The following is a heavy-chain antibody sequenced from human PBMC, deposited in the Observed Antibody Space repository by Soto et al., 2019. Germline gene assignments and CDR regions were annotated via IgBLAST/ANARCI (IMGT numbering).Heavy chain of an antibody. J-gene: IGHJ6*03. V-gene: IGHV3-9*01. CDR1: GFTFDDYA. CDR3: AKGGGSSSTGKGRGDYDYYYMDV. CDR2: ISWNSGSI. D-gene: IGHD2-2*01. Sequence: EVQLVESGGGLVQPGRSLRLSCAASGFTFDDYAMHWVRQAPGKGLEWVSGISWNSGSIGYADSVKGRFTISRDNAKNSLYLQMNSLRAEDTALYYCAKGGGSSSTGKGRGDYDYYYMDVWGKGTTVTVSS.